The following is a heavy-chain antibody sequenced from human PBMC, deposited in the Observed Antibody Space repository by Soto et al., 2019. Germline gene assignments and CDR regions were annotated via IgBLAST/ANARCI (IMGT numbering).Heavy chain of an antibody. D-gene: IGHD6-19*01. V-gene: IGHV5-51*01. CDR3: ARGQGSSGWYNYYYYMDV. CDR1: GYSFTSYW. Sequence: GESLKISCKGSGYSFTSYWIGWVRQMPGKGLEWMGIIYPGDSDTRYSPSFQGQVTISADKSISTAYLQWSSLKASDTAMYYCARGQGSSGWYNYYYYMDVWGKGTTVTVSS. CDR2: IYPGDSDT. J-gene: IGHJ6*03.